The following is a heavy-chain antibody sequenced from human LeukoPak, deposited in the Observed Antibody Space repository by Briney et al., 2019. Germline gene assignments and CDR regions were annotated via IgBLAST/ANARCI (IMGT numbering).Heavy chain of an antibody. Sequence: ASVKVSCKASGGTFSSYAISWVRQAPGQGLEWMGRIIPILGIANYAQKFQGRVTITADKSTSTAYMELSSLRSEDTAVYYCARPRVGRDGYNFDYWGQGTLVTVSS. V-gene: IGHV1-69*04. CDR2: IIPILGIA. CDR3: ARPRVGRDGYNFDY. J-gene: IGHJ4*02. CDR1: GGTFSSYA. D-gene: IGHD5-24*01.